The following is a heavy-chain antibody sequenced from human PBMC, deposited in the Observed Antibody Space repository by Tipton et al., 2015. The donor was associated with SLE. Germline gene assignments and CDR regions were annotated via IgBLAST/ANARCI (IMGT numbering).Heavy chain of an antibody. CDR2: IKQDGSEK. V-gene: IGHV3-7*03. Sequence: SLRLSCAASGFTFSSYWMSWVRQAPGKGLEWVANIKQDGSEKYYVDSVKGRFTISRDNAKNSLYLQMNSLRAEDTAVYYCAKGLGIAARATPIDYWGQGTLVTVSS. CDR1: GFTFSSYW. D-gene: IGHD6-6*01. CDR3: AKGLGIAARATPIDY. J-gene: IGHJ4*02.